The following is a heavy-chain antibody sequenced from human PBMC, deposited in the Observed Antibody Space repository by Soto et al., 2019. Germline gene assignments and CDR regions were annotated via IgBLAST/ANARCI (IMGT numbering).Heavy chain of an antibody. CDR3: ARGATTVTTIDY. V-gene: IGHV4-31*03. CDR2: IYYSGST. CDR1: GCSISSGGYY. Sequence: PSETLSLTCTFSGCSISSGGYYWSWIRQHPGKGLEWIGYIYYSGSTYYNPSLKSRVTISVDTSKNQFSLKLSSVTAADTAVYYCARGATTVTTIDYWGQGTLVTVSS. D-gene: IGHD4-4*01. J-gene: IGHJ4*02.